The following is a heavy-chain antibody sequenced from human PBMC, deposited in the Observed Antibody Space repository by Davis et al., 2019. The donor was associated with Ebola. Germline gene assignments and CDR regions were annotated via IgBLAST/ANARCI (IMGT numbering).Heavy chain of an antibody. D-gene: IGHD1-26*01. CDR2: INHSGST. CDR3: ARWELLLGFDY. Sequence: PSETLSLTCAVYGGSFSGYYWSWIRQPPGKGLEWIGEINHSGSTNYNPSLKSRVTISVDTSKNQFSLKLSSVTAADTAVYYCARWELLLGFDYWGQGTLVTVSS. J-gene: IGHJ4*02. CDR1: GGSFSGYY. V-gene: IGHV4-34*01.